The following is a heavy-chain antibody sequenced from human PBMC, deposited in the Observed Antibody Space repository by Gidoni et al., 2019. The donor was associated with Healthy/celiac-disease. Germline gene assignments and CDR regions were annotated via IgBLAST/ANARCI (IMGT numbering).Heavy chain of an antibody. D-gene: IGHD6-13*01. CDR1: GFTFSSYA. Sequence: EVQLLESGGGLVQPGGSLRLSCAASGFTFSSYAMSWVRQAPGKGLELFAAISGSGGSTYYADSVKGRFTISRDNSKNTLYLKMNSLRAEDTAVYYCASIISSRNQHHHYYYYYGMDVWGQGTTVTVSS. CDR2: ISGSGGST. V-gene: IGHV3-23*01. CDR3: ASIISSRNQHHHYYYYYGMDV. J-gene: IGHJ6*02.